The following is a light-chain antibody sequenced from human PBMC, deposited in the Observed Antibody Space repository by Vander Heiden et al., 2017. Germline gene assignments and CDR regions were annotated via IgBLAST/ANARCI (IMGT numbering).Light chain of an antibody. J-gene: IGLJ1*01. CDR2: DVT. CDR3: SSYTTSSTQV. V-gene: IGLV2-14*03. CDR1: SSDAGHDDY. Sequence: QSALTQPASLSRSPGQSLTLSCAGTSSDAGHDDYVSWYQQHPGKAPKLVIYDVTNRPSGVSKRFSGAKSGNTASLTISGLQPEDEADYYCSSYTTSSTQVFGTGTKVTVL.